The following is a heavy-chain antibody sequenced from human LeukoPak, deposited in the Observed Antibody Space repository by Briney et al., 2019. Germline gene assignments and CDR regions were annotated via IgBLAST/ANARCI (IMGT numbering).Heavy chain of an antibody. J-gene: IGHJ6*03. CDR3: ARVAYCGGDCYSLDYYYMDV. Sequence: PGGSLRLSCAASGFTLRNYWMHWVRQTPGKGLLWVSRIIGDGTSATYAGSVKGRFTISRDNAKNTLYLQMNSLRAEDTAVYYCARVAYCGGDCYSLDYYYMDVWGKGTTVTVSS. V-gene: IGHV3-74*01. CDR1: GFTLRNYW. CDR2: IIGDGTSA. D-gene: IGHD2-21*02.